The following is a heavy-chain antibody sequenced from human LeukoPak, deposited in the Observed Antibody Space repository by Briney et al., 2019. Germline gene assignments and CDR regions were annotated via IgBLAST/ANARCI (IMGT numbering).Heavy chain of an antibody. V-gene: IGHV4-30-4*08. CDR1: GGSISSGDYY. Sequence: PSETLSLTCTVSGGSISSGDYYWSWIRQPPGKGLKWIGYIYYSGSTYYNPSLKSRVTISVDTSKNQFSLKLSSVTAADTAVYYCARHRGYSYGVDYWGQGTLVTVSS. CDR2: IYYSGST. CDR3: ARHRGYSYGVDY. D-gene: IGHD5-18*01. J-gene: IGHJ4*02.